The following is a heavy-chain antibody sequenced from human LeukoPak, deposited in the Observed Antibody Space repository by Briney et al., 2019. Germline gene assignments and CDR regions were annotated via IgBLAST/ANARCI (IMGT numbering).Heavy chain of an antibody. D-gene: IGHD5/OR15-5a*01. CDR2: IKTKIDGETV. V-gene: IGHV3-15*01. Sequence: KPGGPLGLSCEASGFLFSNPWLGGFRQAPGKGLEWVGRIKTKIDGETVDYAAPVRGRFTISRDDSKNMLYLEMNSLKTEDTAVYYCGSTRGNYGGQGILVTVSS. CDR1: GFLFSNPW. J-gene: IGHJ4*02. CDR3: GSTRGNY.